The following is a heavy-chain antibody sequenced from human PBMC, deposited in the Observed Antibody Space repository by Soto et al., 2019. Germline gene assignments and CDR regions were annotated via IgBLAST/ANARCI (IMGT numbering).Heavy chain of an antibody. CDR2: IYYSGST. CDR1: GGSISRSRYY. D-gene: IGHD1-26*01. V-gene: IGHV4-39*01. Sequence: PSEALSLTCAVCGGSISRSRYYGGWIRQPPGKGLEWIGSIYYSGSTYYNPSLKSRVTISVDTSKNQFSLKLNSVTAADTAVYSCARVGSTNVSSFDPWGQGTLVTAS. CDR3: ARVGSTNVSSFDP. J-gene: IGHJ5*02.